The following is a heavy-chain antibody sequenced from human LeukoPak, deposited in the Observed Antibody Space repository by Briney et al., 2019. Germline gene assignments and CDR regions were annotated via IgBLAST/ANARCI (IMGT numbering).Heavy chain of an antibody. J-gene: IGHJ4*02. CDR1: GGSISSGGYY. D-gene: IGHD5-18*01. Sequence: SETLSLTCTVSGGSISSGGYYWSWIRQHPGKGLEWIGYIYYSGSTYYNPSLKSRVTISVDTSKNQFSLKLSSVTAADTAVYYCAREDTGGDHYFDYWGQGTLVTVSS. CDR2: IYYSGST. V-gene: IGHV4-31*03. CDR3: AREDTGGDHYFDY.